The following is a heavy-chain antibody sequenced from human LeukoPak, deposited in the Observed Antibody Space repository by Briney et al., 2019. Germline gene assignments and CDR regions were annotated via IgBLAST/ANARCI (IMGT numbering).Heavy chain of an antibody. Sequence: GGSLRLSCAASGFTFSSYWMHWVRQAPGKGLVWVSRINSDGSSTSYADSVKGRFTISRDNAKNTLYLQMNSLRAEDTAVYYCASYYYYDSSGYYLPPDYWGQGTLVTVSS. V-gene: IGHV3-74*01. CDR3: ASYYYYDSSGYYLPPDY. D-gene: IGHD3-22*01. CDR2: INSDGSST. J-gene: IGHJ4*02. CDR1: GFTFSSYW.